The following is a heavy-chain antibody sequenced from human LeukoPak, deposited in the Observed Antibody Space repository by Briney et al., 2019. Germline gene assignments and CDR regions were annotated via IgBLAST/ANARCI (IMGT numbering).Heavy chain of an antibody. V-gene: IGHV3-23*01. CDR2: VTDSGGST. Sequence: PGGSLRLSCAASGFTFSSYAMNWVRQAPGKGPEWVSAVTDSGGSTYYADSVKGRFTISRDNSENTLYLQMNSLRPEDTAVYYCVRVRVAARECLDCWGQGTLVTVSS. J-gene: IGHJ4*02. CDR3: VRVRVAARECLDC. D-gene: IGHD6-6*01. CDR1: GFTFSSYA.